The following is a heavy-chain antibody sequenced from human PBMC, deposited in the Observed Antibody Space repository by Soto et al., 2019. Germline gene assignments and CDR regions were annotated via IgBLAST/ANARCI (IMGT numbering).Heavy chain of an antibody. V-gene: IGHV4-39*01. CDR2: IYYSGST. CDR1: GGSISSSSYY. Sequence: SETLSLTCTVSGGSISSSSYYWGWIRQPPGKGLEWIGSIYYSGSTYYNPSLKSRVTISVDTSKNQFSLKLSSVTAADTAVYYCARLGSLHLGELSPASFDYWGQGTLVTVSS. J-gene: IGHJ4*02. CDR3: ARLGSLHLGELSPASFDY. D-gene: IGHD3-16*02.